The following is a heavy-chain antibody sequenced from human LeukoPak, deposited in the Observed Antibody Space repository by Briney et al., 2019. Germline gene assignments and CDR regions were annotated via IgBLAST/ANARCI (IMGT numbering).Heavy chain of an antibody. CDR1: GYSFTSHW. CDR2: IDPSDSYT. J-gene: IGHJ4*02. CDR3: ARARGDHYSFDY. Sequence: HGESLRISCKGYGYSFTSHWIIWVRQMPGKGPEWMGRIDPSDSYTNYSPSLQGHVTISADKSISAAYLQWSNLKASDTAMYYCARARGDHYSFDYWGQGNLVTVSS. V-gene: IGHV5-10-1*01. D-gene: IGHD3-10*01.